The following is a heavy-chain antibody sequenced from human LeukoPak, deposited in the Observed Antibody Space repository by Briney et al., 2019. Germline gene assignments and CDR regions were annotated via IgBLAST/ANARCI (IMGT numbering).Heavy chain of an antibody. Sequence: SETLSLTCTVSGYSVSSGYYWGWIRQPPGKGLEWIGSIYHSGSTYYNPSLKSRVTISVDTSKNQFSLKLGSVTAADTAVYYCARASVAGQVTNFDYWGQGTRATVPS. CDR1: GYSVSSGYY. V-gene: IGHV4-38-2*02. D-gene: IGHD6-19*01. CDR3: ARASVAGQVTNFDY. CDR2: IYHSGST. J-gene: IGHJ4*02.